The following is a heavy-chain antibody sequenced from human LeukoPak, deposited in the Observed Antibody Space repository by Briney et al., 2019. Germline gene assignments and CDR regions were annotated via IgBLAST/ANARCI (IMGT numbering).Heavy chain of an antibody. D-gene: IGHD6-6*01. CDR2: INHSGST. CDR3: ARVRQLVAYYYYYMDV. V-gene: IGHV4-34*01. CDR1: GGSFSGYY. Sequence: PSETLSLTCAVYGGSFSGYYWSWIRQPPGKGLEWIGEINHSGSTNYNPSLKSRVTISVDTSKNQFSLKLSSVTAADTAVCYCARVRQLVAYYYYYMDVWGKGTTVTVSS. J-gene: IGHJ6*03.